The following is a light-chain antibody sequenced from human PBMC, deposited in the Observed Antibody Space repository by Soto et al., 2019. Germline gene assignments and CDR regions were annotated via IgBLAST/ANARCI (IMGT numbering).Light chain of an antibody. CDR2: AAS. V-gene: IGKV1-39*01. CDR1: QSISSY. J-gene: IGKJ4*01. CDR3: QQSHSIPPT. Sequence: DLQMTQSPSSLSASVGDRVTITCRTSQSISSYLNWYQQKPGKAPKLLIYAASSLQSGVPSRFSGSGSGTDLTLTISSLQPEDFAIYYCQQSHSIPPTFGGGTKVEIK.